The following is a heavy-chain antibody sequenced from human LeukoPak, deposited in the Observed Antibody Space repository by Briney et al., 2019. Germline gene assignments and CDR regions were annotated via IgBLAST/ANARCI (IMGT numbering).Heavy chain of an antibody. J-gene: IGHJ4*02. CDR1: GGSISSYY. CDR3: ARDAEFYYYDSSGYRPRGVYFDY. CDR2: IYTSGST. D-gene: IGHD3-22*01. V-gene: IGHV4-4*07. Sequence: SETLSLTCTVSGGSISSYYWSWIRQPAGKGLEWIGRIYTSGSTNYNPSLKSRVTISVDKSKNQFSLKLSSVTAADTAVYYCARDAEFYYYDSSGYRPRGVYFDYWGQRTLVTVSS.